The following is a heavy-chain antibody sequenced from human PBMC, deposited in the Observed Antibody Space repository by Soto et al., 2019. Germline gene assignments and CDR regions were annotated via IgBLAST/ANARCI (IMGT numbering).Heavy chain of an antibody. Sequence: QVQLQQWGAGLLKPSETLSLTCAVYGGSFSPYFWSWIRQPPGKGLEWIGAINHSGSTNYNPSLTRRATLPVDTSKSQWSLKLTSVPAADTAVYCCARLASGWPYYYFDFWGRGTPVTVSS. V-gene: IGHV4-34*01. CDR2: INHSGST. J-gene: IGHJ2*01. CDR1: GGSFSPYF. D-gene: IGHD6-19*01. CDR3: ARLASGWPYYYFDF.